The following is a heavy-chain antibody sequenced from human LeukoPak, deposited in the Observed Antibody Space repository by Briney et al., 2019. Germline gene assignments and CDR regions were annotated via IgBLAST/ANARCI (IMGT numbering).Heavy chain of an antibody. J-gene: IGHJ5*02. Sequence: ASVTVSCKASGYIFTSYAMHWVRQAPGQRLEWMGWINAGNGNTKYSQKFQGRVTITRDTSASTAYMELSSLRSEDTAVYYCARDYDILTGYYTFIPWGQGTLVTVSS. CDR2: INAGNGNT. CDR1: GYIFTSYA. CDR3: ARDYDILTGYYTFIP. V-gene: IGHV1-3*01. D-gene: IGHD3-9*01.